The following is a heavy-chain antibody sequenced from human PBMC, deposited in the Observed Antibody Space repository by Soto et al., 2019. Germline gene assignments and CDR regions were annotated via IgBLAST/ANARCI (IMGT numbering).Heavy chain of an antibody. J-gene: IGHJ3*02. CDR2: IKSDGSST. CDR1: AFSFSSYW. V-gene: IGHV3-74*01. CDR3: ATRSSLRPFDI. Sequence: EVQLVESGGGLVQPGGSLRLSCAASAFSFSSYWMHWVRQAPGKGLVWVSRIKSDGSSTTYADSVKGRFTISRDNAKNTLYLQMNSLRAEDTAVYYCATRSSLRPFDIWGQGTMVTVSS. D-gene: IGHD1-26*01.